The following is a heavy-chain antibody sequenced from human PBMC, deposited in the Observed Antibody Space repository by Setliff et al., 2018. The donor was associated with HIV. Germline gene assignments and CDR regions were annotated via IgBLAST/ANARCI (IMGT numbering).Heavy chain of an antibody. Sequence: GPSVKVSCKASGYIFISYGFSWVRQAPGQGLEWMGWISAYNGNTNYAQKLQGRVTMTTDTSTSTAYMELRNLRSDDTAVYYCARGMDDSRSSVWYYWGQGTLVTVSS. CDR1: GYIFISYG. D-gene: IGHD6-6*01. CDR2: ISAYNGNT. V-gene: IGHV1-18*01. J-gene: IGHJ4*02. CDR3: ARGMDDSRSSVWYY.